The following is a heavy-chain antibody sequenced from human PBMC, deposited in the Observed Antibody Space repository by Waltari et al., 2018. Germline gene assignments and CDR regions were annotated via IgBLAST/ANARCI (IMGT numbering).Heavy chain of an antibody. CDR3: ANWNYHLDAFDI. V-gene: IGHV3-53*04. D-gene: IGHD1-7*01. CDR2: IYSGGST. CDR1: GFTVSSNY. Sequence: EVQLVESGRGLVQPGGSLRLSCAASGFTVSSNYMSWVRQAPGKGRAWVSVIYSGGSTYYADSVKGRFTISRHNSKNTLYLQMNSLRAENTAVYYCANWNYHLDAFDIWGQGTMVTVSS. J-gene: IGHJ3*02.